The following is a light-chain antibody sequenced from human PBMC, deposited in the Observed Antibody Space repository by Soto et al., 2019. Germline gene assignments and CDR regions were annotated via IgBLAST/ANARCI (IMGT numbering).Light chain of an antibody. J-gene: IGLJ2*01. V-gene: IGLV7-46*01. CDR1: TGAVTSGHY. Sequence: QAVVTQEPSLTVSPGGTVTLTCGSSTGAVTSGHYPYWFQQKPGQAPRTLIFETSNKHSWTPARFSGSLLGGKAALTLSGAQREEEAKYSCLLSYSNSGGFFGGGTNPPVL. CDR2: ETS. CDR3: LLSYSNSGGF.